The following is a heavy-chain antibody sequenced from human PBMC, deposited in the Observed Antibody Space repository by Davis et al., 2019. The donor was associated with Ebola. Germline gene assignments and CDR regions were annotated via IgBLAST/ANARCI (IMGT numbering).Heavy chain of an antibody. D-gene: IGHD1-26*01. J-gene: IGHJ2*01. CDR2: TSFDGSGI. CDR3: AKGGGSYGWHFDL. Sequence: GGSLRLSCAASGFTFSSYWMSWVRQAPGKGPEWVAVTSFDGSGIYYAESVKGRFTISRDNSKNTLYLQMNSLRPEDTAVYYCAKGGGSYGWHFDLWGRGTLVTVFS. V-gene: IGHV3-30*18. CDR1: GFTFSSYW.